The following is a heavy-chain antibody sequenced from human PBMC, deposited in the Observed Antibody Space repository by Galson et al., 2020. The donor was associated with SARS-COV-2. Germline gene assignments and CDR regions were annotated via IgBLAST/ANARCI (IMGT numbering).Heavy chain of an antibody. CDR2: ISSSSSYI. V-gene: IGHV3-21*01. CDR3: ASELPGIAVADPMNNFDY. D-gene: IGHD6-19*01. J-gene: IGHJ4*02. CDR1: GFTFSSYS. Sequence: GESLKISCAASGFTFSSYSMNWVRQAPGKGLEWVSSISSSSSYIYYADSVKGRFTISRDNAKNSLYLQMNSLRAEDTAVYYCASELPGIAVADPMNNFDYWGQGTLVTVSS.